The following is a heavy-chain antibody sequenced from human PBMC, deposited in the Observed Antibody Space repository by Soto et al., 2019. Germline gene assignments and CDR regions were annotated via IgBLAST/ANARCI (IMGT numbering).Heavy chain of an antibody. CDR1: GGSISNSDFY. D-gene: IGHD6-25*01. CDR3: ARRAAAGLVFDL. Sequence: ERLGRACAVSGGSISNSDFYGAWIRQPPGKGLEWIGVIYHTGTTYNNPSLQSRVTMSVDTSTNQFSLKLASVTAGDSGVYFCARRAAAGLVFDLWGRGTLVTVSS. CDR2: IYHTGTT. V-gene: IGHV4-39*01. J-gene: IGHJ5*02.